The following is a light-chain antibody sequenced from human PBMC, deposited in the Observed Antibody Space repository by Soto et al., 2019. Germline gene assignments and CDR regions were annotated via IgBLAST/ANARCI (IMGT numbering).Light chain of an antibody. CDR3: QQYYSSPLN. CDR2: WAS. J-gene: IGKJ4*01. V-gene: IGKV4-1*01. Sequence: DIVMTQSPANLSVSLGEGATINCKSVQSVLYSSNKKNYLAWYQQKPGQPPNLLIYWASTRESGVPDRFSGSGSGTDFTLTISSLQAEEVAVYYCQQYYSSPLNFGGGTKVDIK. CDR1: QSVLYSSNKKNY.